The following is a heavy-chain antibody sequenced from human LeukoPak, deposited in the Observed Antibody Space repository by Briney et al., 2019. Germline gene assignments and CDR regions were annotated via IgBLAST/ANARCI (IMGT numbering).Heavy chain of an antibody. V-gene: IGHV3-23*01. Sequence: GGSLRLSCAASGFTFSDYAMNWVRQAPGKGLEWVSEISGSGVSTYYADSVKGRFTISRDNSENTMYLQMNSLRSEDTAFYFCAKADCGGDCYLIDSWGQGTLVTVSS. CDR3: AKADCGGDCYLIDS. CDR1: GFTFSDYA. D-gene: IGHD2-21*02. CDR2: ISGSGVST. J-gene: IGHJ4*02.